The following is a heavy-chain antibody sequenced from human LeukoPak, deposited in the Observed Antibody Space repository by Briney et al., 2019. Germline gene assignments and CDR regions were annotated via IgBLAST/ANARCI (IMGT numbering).Heavy chain of an antibody. Sequence: SETLSLTCAVSGGSISNYCWSWIRQAPGKGLELIGAIYDNGYTNYNPSLKSRVIISVDTSKNQFSLTVSSVTAADTAVYHCARRAWSQWVFDFWGQGTQVTVSS. J-gene: IGHJ4*02. CDR2: IYDNGYT. CDR3: ARRAWSQWVFDF. CDR1: GGSISNYC. D-gene: IGHD1-26*01. V-gene: IGHV4-59*12.